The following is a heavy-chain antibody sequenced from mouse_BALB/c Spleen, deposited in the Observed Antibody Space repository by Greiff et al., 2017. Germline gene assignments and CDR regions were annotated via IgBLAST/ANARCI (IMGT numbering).Heavy chain of an antibody. J-gene: IGHJ4*01. D-gene: IGHD1-1*01. Sequence: VHVKQSGPELVKPGASVKMSCKASGYTFTSYVMHWVKQKPGQGLEWIGYINPYNDGTKYNEKFKGKATLTSDKSSSTAYMELSSLTSEDSAVYYCARLLYYYDYAMDYWGQGTSVTVSS. CDR1: GYTFTSYV. CDR3: ARLLYYYDYAMDY. CDR2: INPYNDGT. V-gene: IGHV1-14*01.